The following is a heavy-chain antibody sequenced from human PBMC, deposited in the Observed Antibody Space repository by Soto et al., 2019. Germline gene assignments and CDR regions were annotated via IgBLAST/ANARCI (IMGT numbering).Heavy chain of an antibody. CDR1: GFTFSSYG. CDR3: AKSPHFYYGSGSWFDP. CDR2: ISYDGSNK. V-gene: IGHV3-30*18. J-gene: IGHJ5*02. D-gene: IGHD3-10*01. Sequence: QVQLVESGGGVVQPGRSLRLSCAASGFTFSSYGMHWVRQAPGKGLEWVAVISYDGSNKYYADSVKGRFTISRDNSKNTLYLQMNSLRAEDTAVYYCAKSPHFYYGSGSWFDPWGQGTLVTVSS.